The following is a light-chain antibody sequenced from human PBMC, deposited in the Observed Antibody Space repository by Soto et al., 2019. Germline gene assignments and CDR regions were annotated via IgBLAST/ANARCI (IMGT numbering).Light chain of an antibody. CDR3: LRYNAFSQT. CDR2: EAS. CDR1: QSMKDW. V-gene: IGKV1-5*01. Sequence: DIQMTQSPSTLSASVGDRVTITCRASQSMKDWLAWYQQKPGKAPKVLIYEASSLQTGVPSRFSGSGSGTDFTLTIDSLQPDDVATYYCLRYNAFSQTFGQGTKVEI. J-gene: IGKJ1*01.